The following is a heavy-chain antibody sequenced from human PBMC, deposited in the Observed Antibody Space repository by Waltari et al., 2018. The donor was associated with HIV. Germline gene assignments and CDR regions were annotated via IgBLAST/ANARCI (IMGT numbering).Heavy chain of an antibody. J-gene: IGHJ4*02. CDR2: CYYSGST. V-gene: IGHV4-39*01. CDR3: ARRIRYSGSYWDY. Sequence: QLQLQESGPGLVKPSETLSLTCTVSGGSISSSSYYWDWIRQPPGKGLEWIGGCYYSGSTYYNPSRKSRVTISVDTSKNQFSLKLSSVTAADTAVYYCARRIRYSGSYWDYWGQGTLVTVSS. CDR1: GGSISSSSYY. D-gene: IGHD1-26*01.